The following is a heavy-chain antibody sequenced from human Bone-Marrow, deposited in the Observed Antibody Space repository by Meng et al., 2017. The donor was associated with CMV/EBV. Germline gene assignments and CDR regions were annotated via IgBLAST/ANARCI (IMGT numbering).Heavy chain of an antibody. CDR2: IYYSGST. Sequence: SETLSLTCTVSGGSISSYYWSWIRQPPGKGLEWIGYIYYSGSTNYNPSLKSRVTISVDTSKNQFSLKLSSVTAADTAVYYCARGLCSSTSCYPAPDPNPPYGMDVWGQGTTVTVSS. D-gene: IGHD2-2*01. CDR1: GGSISSYY. V-gene: IGHV4-59*01. CDR3: ARGLCSSTSCYPAPDPNPPYGMDV. J-gene: IGHJ6*02.